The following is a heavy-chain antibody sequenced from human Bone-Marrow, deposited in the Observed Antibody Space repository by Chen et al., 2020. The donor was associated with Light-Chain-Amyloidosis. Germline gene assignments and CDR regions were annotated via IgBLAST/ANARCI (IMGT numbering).Heavy chain of an antibody. D-gene: IGHD2-15*01. CDR3: ARTPDATHYYYGMDV. J-gene: IGHJ6*02. Sequence: QVQLVQSGAEVKKPGSSVKVSCKASGGTFNTYAINWVRQAPGQGLEWMGGIIPILGTASYAQKFQGRVTITADEASSTAYMELSSLTSGDTAVYYCARTPDATHYYYGMDVWGQGTTVTVSS. V-gene: IGHV1-69*01. CDR1: GGTFNTYA. CDR2: IIPILGTA.